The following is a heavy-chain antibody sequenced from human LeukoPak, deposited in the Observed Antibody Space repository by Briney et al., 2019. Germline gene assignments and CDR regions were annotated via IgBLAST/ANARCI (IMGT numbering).Heavy chain of an antibody. J-gene: IGHJ6*02. D-gene: IGHD6-19*01. V-gene: IGHV1-69*13. CDR3: ARAGIAVAGTRTYYYGMDV. Sequence: SVKVSCKASGGTFSSYAISWVRQAPGQGLEWMGGIIPIFGTANYAQKFQGRVTITADESTSTAYMELSSLRSEDTAVYYCARAGIAVAGTRTYYYGMDVWGQGTTVTVSS. CDR1: GGTFSSYA. CDR2: IIPIFGTA.